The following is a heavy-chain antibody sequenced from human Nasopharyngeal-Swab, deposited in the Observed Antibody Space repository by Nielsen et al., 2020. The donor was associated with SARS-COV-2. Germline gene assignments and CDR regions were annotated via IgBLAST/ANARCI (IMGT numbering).Heavy chain of an antibody. J-gene: IGHJ4*02. D-gene: IGHD6-13*01. CDR1: GDSIAYSTFY. CDR3: VRASSWYYFDF. CDR2: IYYNGRM. Sequence: SETLSLTCTVSGDSIAYSTFYWGWIRQPPGKGLEWIGSIYYNGRMYDNPSLKSRLTVSVDKSKNQFSLQLSSVSAADTAVYFCVRASSWYYFDFWGQGMQVTVSS. V-gene: IGHV4-39*01.